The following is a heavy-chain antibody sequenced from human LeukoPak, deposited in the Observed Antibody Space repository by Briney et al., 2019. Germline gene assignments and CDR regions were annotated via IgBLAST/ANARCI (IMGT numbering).Heavy chain of an antibody. CDR3: ARATGGWYFDL. Sequence: SETLSLTCNVSGGSISSNYWSWIRQPPGKGLEWIGYIYYSGSTNYNPSLRSRVTISVDTSKNQFSLKLSSVTAADTAVYYCARATGGWYFDLWGRGTLVTVSS. J-gene: IGHJ2*01. CDR2: IYYSGST. V-gene: IGHV4-59*08. D-gene: IGHD1-14*01. CDR1: GGSISSNY.